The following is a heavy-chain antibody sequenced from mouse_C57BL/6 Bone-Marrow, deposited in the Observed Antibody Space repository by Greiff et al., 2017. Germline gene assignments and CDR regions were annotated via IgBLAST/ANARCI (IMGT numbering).Heavy chain of an antibody. J-gene: IGHJ4*01. Sequence: VQLQQPGAELVMPGASVKLSCKASGYTFTSYWMHWVKQRPGQGLEWIGEIDPSDSYTNYNQKLKGKSTLTVDKSSSTAYMQLSSLSSEYSAVYYCAREAFFFYYAMDYWGQGTSVTVSS. CDR1: GYTFTSYW. V-gene: IGHV1-69*01. CDR2: IDPSDSYT. CDR3: AREAFFFYYAMDY.